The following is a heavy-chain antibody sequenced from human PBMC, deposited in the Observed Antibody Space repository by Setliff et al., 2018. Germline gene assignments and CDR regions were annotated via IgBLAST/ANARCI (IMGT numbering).Heavy chain of an antibody. CDR1: GYNFITLG. V-gene: IGHV1-18*01. D-gene: IGHD2-15*01. CDR3: ARGRGPDIVVTIPGDY. J-gene: IGHJ4*02. Sequence: ASVKVSCKTSGYNFITLGINWVRQAPGQGLEWVGWISPYSGKTDYAQKFQDRVIMTIDSATTTAYMELKTLRSDDTAVYYCARGRGPDIVVTIPGDYRGQGTQVTSPQ. CDR2: ISPYSGKT.